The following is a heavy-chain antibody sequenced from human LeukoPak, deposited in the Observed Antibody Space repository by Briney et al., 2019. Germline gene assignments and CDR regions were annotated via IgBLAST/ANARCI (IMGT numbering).Heavy chain of an antibody. D-gene: IGHD1-7*01. CDR1: GYSISSGYY. CDR3: ARVITGTTLWFDP. CDR2: IYHSGST. J-gene: IGHJ5*02. V-gene: IGHV4-38-2*02. Sequence: SETLSLTCTVSGYSISSGYYWGWIRQPPGKGLEWIGSIYHSGSTYYNPSLKSRVTISVDTSKNQFSLRLSSVTAADTAVYYCARVITGTTLWFDPWGQGTLVTVSS.